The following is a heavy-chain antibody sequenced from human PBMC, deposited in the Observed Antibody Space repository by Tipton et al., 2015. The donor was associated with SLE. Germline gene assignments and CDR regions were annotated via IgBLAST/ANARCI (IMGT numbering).Heavy chain of an antibody. CDR2: IYYSGST. V-gene: IGHV4-59*01. J-gene: IGHJ3*02. CDR3: ARGPSSSWYGDAFDI. D-gene: IGHD6-13*01. Sequence: GLVKPSETLSLTCTVSGGSISSYYWSWIRQPPGKGLEWIGYIYYSGSTNYNPSLKSRVTISVDTSKNQFSLKLSSVTAADTAVYYCARGPSSSWYGDAFDIWGQGTMVTVSS. CDR1: GGSISSYY.